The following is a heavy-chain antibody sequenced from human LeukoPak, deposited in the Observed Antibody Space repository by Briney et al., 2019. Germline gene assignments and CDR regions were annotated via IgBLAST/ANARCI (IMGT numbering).Heavy chain of an antibody. J-gene: IGHJ4*02. D-gene: IGHD4-17*01. CDR3: ARRGYGDHPHLDY. V-gene: IGHV4-59*08. CDR1: GGSISSYY. CDR2: IYYSGST. Sequence: SETLSLTCTVSGGSISSYYWSWIRQPPGKGLEWIGYIYYSGSTNYNPSLKSRVTISVDTSKNQFSLKLSSVTAADTAVYYCARRGYGDHPHLDYWGQGTLVPSPQ.